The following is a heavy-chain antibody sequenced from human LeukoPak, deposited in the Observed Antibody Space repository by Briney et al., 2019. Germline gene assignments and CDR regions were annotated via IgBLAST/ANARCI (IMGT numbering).Heavy chain of an antibody. D-gene: IGHD6-6*01. CDR1: GFTFSSYA. J-gene: IGHJ4*02. V-gene: IGHV3-30*01. CDR2: ISYDGGNK. Sequence: PGGSLRLSCAASGFTFSSYAMHWVRQAPGKGLEWVAVISYDGGNKYYADSVKGRFTISRDNSKNTLYLQMNSLRAEDTAVYYCARGLRWEQLVRGDYFDYWGQGTLVTVSS. CDR3: ARGLRWEQLVRGDYFDY.